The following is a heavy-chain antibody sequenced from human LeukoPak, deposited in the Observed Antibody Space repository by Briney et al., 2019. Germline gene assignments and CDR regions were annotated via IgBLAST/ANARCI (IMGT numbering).Heavy chain of an antibody. D-gene: IGHD6-13*01. V-gene: IGHV4-59*08. CDR3: ARARSSSWYFWFDS. CDR2: IYYSGNT. Sequence: SETVPLTCTVSGGSISSYYWNWIRQPPEKGLEWIGYIYYSGNTNYNPSLKSRVTISMDTSKNQFSLKLSSVTAADTAVYYCARARSSSWYFWFDSWGQGTLVTVSS. J-gene: IGHJ5*01. CDR1: GGSISSYY.